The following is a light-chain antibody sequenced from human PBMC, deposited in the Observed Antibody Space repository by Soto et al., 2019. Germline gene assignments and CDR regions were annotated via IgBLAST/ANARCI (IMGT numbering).Light chain of an antibody. CDR1: QSVSSY. CDR2: DAS. J-gene: IGKJ5*01. V-gene: IGKV3-11*01. Sequence: EIELTQSPATLSLSPGERATLSCRASQSVSSYLAWYQQKPGQAPRLLIYDASNRATGIPARFSGSGSGTDFTLTISSLEPEDFAVYYCQQRSNWPPITFGQGTRLE. CDR3: QQRSNWPPIT.